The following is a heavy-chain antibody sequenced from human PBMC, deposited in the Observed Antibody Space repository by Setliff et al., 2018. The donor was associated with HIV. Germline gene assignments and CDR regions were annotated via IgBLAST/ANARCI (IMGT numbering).Heavy chain of an antibody. D-gene: IGHD6-19*01. J-gene: IGHJ4*02. Sequence: GASVKVSCKPSGYTFTQSHDLHWVRQVPGQGLEWMGRISAYNGNTDHAQRLQGRVTMTTDTSTRTAYMELRSLRSDDTAVYYCARAAVAGPWRKLDYWGQGTLVTGSS. CDR2: ISAYNGNT. V-gene: IGHV1-18*01. CDR3: ARAAVAGPWRKLDY. CDR1: GYTFTQSHD.